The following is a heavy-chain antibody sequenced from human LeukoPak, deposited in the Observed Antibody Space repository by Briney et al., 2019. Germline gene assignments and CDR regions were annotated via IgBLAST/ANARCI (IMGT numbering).Heavy chain of an antibody. D-gene: IGHD2/OR15-2a*01. V-gene: IGHV3-53*01. CDR3: ARTNTVYGDFDY. CDR1: GLTVTDNY. Sequence: GRSLRLSCAASGLTVTDNYFGWVRQAPGKGLEWVSVIFPDGRTYHAASVKGRFTISRDRPKNTLLLQMNSLRADDTALYHCARTNTVYGDFDYWGQGILVTVSS. J-gene: IGHJ4*02. CDR2: IFPDGRT.